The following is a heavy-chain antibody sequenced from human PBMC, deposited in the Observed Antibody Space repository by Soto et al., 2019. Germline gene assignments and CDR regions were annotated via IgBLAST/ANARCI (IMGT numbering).Heavy chain of an antibody. CDR1: GGSFSGYY. D-gene: IGHD2-8*01. CDR3: ARFDREAAANWFDP. V-gene: IGHV4-34*01. Sequence: QVQLQQWGAGLLKPSETLSLTCAVYGGSFSGYYWSWIRQPPAKGLEWIGEINHSGSTNYNPSLKCRGTIVVDTSKNQFSLRLSSVTAADTAVYYCARFDREAAANWFDPWGQGTLVTVSS. CDR2: INHSGST. J-gene: IGHJ5*02.